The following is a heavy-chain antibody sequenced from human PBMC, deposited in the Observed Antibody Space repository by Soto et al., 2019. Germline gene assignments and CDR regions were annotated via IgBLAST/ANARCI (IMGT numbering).Heavy chain of an antibody. D-gene: IGHD2-21*02. CDR3: TRDMTVTATTARRESLDF. J-gene: IGHJ4*02. CDR1: GFTFSNYA. CDR2: ISGNGGGT. Sequence: EMHLLESGGDVVPPGGSLRLSCVASGFTFSNYAMGWVRQAPGKGLEWVSSISGNGGGTYYADSVKGRFTISRDNSKNTLYLQMNSLRDEDAAMYYCTRDMTVTATTARRESLDFWGQGTLVTVSS. V-gene: IGHV3-23*01.